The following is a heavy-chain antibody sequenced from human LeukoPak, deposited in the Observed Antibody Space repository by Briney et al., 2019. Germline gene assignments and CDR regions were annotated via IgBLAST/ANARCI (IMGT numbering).Heavy chain of an antibody. CDR1: GGSFSGYY. CDR3: ARASGRGGSWYFVDY. V-gene: IGHV4-34*01. Sequence: SETLSLTCAVYGGSFSGYYWSWIRQPPGKGLEWIGEINHSGSTNYNPSLKSRVTISVDTSKNQFSLKLSSVTAADTAVYYCARASGRGGSWYFVDYWGQGTLVTVSS. J-gene: IGHJ4*02. CDR2: INHSGST. D-gene: IGHD6-13*01.